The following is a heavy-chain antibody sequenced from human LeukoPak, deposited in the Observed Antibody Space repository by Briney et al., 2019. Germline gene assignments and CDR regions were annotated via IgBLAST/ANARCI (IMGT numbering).Heavy chain of an antibody. V-gene: IGHV4-59*01. Sequence: KASETLSLTCTVSGGSISSYYWSWIRQPPGKGLEWIGYIYYSGSTNYNPSLKSRVTISVDTSKNQFSLKLSSVTAADTAVYYCARVVPLYYGSGSFNSWFDPWGQGTLVTVSS. J-gene: IGHJ5*02. CDR3: ARVVPLYYGSGSFNSWFDP. CDR1: GGSISSYY. D-gene: IGHD3-10*01. CDR2: IYYSGST.